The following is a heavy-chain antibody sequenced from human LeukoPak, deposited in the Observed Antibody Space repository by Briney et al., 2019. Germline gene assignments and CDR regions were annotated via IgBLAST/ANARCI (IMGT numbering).Heavy chain of an antibody. V-gene: IGHV3-11*06. Sequence: GGSLRLSCAASGFTFSDFYMNWIRQAPGKGLEWVSYISTSSSYTDYADSVKGRFTISRDNAKNLLHLQMNSLRVEDTAVYYCARDVIRRGQGTLVTVSS. CDR2: ISTSSSYT. CDR3: ARDVIR. J-gene: IGHJ4*02. CDR1: GFTFSDFY.